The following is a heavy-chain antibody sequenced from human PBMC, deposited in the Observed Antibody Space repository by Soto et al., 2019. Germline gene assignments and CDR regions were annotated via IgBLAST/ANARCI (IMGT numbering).Heavy chain of an antibody. CDR2: ISGSGDDT. D-gene: IGHD1-1*01. CDR1: GFTFSSYA. J-gene: IGHJ4*02. V-gene: IGHV3-23*01. Sequence: PGGSLTLSCAASGFTFSSYAMSWVRQAPGEGLEWVSAISGSGDDTFYADSMKGRFTISRDNSKDTLYLQINSLRAEDTAVYYCANPIPKTGTTFGFWGQGTLVTVSS. CDR3: ANPIPKTGTTFGF.